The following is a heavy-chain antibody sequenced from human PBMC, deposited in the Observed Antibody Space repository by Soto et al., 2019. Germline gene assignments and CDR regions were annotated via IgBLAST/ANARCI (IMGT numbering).Heavy chain of an antibody. CDR2: IDPSDSYT. CDR1: GYSFTSYW. CDR3: ARLTDSSGNYFDY. Sequence: ESLKIYCRGAGYSFTSYWISWVRQMPGKGLEWMGRIDPSDSYTNYSPSFQGHVTISADKSISTAYLQWSSLKASDTAMYYCARLTDSSGNYFDYWGQGTLVTVSS. V-gene: IGHV5-10-1*01. J-gene: IGHJ4*02. D-gene: IGHD3-22*01.